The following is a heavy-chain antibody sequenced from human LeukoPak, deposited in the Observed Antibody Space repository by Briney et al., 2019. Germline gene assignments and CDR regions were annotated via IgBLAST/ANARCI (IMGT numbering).Heavy chain of an antibody. J-gene: IGHJ4*02. CDR3: LGSYRYNFDY. D-gene: IGHD3-16*02. V-gene: IGHV1-2*02. Sequence: ASVKVSCKASGFTFTSYYMHWVRQAPGQGLEWMGWINPNSGGTNYAQKFQGRVTMTRDTSISTAYMELSRLRSDDTAVYYCLGSYRYNFDYWGQGTLVTVSS. CDR2: INPNSGGT. CDR1: GFTFTSYY.